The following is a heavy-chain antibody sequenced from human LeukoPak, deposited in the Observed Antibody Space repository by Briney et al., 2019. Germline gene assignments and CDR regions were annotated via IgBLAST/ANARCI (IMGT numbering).Heavy chain of an antibody. V-gene: IGHV4-34*01. CDR1: GGSFSGYY. J-gene: IGHJ4*02. D-gene: IGHD4-23*01. CDR3: ARVSAVVTLGY. Sequence: ASETLSLTCAVYGGSFSGYYWSWIRQPSGRGLEWIGEINHSGSTNYNPSLKSRVTISVDTSKNQFSLKLSSVTAADTAVYYCARVSAVVTLGYWGQGTLVTVSS. CDR2: INHSGST.